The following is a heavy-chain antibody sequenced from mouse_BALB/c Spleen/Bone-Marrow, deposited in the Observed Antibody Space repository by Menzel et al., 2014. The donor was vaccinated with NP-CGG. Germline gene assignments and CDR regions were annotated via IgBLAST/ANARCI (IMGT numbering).Heavy chain of an antibody. D-gene: IGHD2-14*01. CDR3: ARYRLGTYFDY. CDR1: GFNIKDTY. CDR2: VDPANGNT. Sequence: EVKLMESGAELVKPGASVKLSCTAPGFNIKDTYMHWVKQRPEQGLEWIGRVDPANGNTKYDPKFQGKATITADTSSNTAYLQLSSLTSEDTAVYYCARYRLGTYFDYWGQGTTLTVSS. V-gene: IGHV14-3*02. J-gene: IGHJ2*01.